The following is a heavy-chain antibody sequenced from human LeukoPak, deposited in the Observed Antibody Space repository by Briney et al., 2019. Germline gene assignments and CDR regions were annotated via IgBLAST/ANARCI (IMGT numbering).Heavy chain of an antibody. CDR1: GFTFSSYA. Sequence: SGGSLRLSCAASGFTFSSYAMHWVRQAPGKGLEYVSAISSNGGSTYYANSVKGRFTISRDNSKNTLYLQMGSLRAEDMAVYYCARGDYVWGSYRYGAFDIWGQGTMVTVSS. V-gene: IGHV3-64*01. CDR3: ARGDYVWGSYRYGAFDI. D-gene: IGHD3-16*02. J-gene: IGHJ3*02. CDR2: ISSNGGST.